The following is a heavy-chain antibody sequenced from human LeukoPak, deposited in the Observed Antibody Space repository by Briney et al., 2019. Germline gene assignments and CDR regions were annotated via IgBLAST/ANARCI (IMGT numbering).Heavy chain of an antibody. CDR2: IYHSGST. D-gene: IGHD5-12*01. CDR1: GYSISSGYY. V-gene: IGHV4-38-2*02. Sequence: PSETLSLTCTVSGYSISSGYYWGWIRQSPGKGLEWIGSIYHSGSTYYNASLKSRVTISVDTSKNQFSLKLSSVTAADTAMYYCARAEGGSGYVLDYWGQGTLVTVSS. J-gene: IGHJ4*02. CDR3: ARAEGGSGYVLDY.